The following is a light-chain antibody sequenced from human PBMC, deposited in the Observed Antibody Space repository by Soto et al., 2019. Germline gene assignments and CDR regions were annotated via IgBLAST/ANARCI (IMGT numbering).Light chain of an antibody. CDR3: EAWDDSLNGWV. J-gene: IGLJ3*02. Sequence: QSVLTQPPSASGTPGQRVTISCSGSSSNIGSNTVNWYQQLPGTAPKLLIYSNNQRPSGVPDRFSGSKSGTSASLAISGLQSEDDGHYYCEAWDDSLNGWVFGGGTKHTVL. V-gene: IGLV1-44*01. CDR2: SNN. CDR1: SSNIGSNT.